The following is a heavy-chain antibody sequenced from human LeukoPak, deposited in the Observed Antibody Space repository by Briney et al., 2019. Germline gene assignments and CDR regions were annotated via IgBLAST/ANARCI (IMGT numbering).Heavy chain of an antibody. D-gene: IGHD6-19*01. CDR2: ISCYNGDT. J-gene: IGHJ4*02. CDR1: GYTFNKHG. CDR3: ARDPTNTSGRYAFFDY. Sequence: GASVKVSCKASGYTFNKHGISWVRQAPGQGLEWMGWISCYNGDTHYAQKFQGRVTMTTDTSTTTAYMELRSLRSDDTALYYCARDPTNTSGRYAFFDYWGQGTLVTLSS. V-gene: IGHV1-18*01.